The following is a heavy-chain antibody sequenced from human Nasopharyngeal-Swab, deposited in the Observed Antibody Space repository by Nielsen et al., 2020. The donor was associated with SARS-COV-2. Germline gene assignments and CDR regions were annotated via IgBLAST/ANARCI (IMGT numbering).Heavy chain of an antibody. J-gene: IGHJ5*02. V-gene: IGHV4-34*01. Sequence: WIRQPPGKGLEWIGEINHSGSTNYNPSLKSRVTISVDTSKNQFSLKLSSVTAADTAVYYCAREGHIIQLWSGGFDPWGQGTLVTVSS. CDR3: AREGHIIQLWSGGFDP. CDR2: INHSGST. D-gene: IGHD5-18*01.